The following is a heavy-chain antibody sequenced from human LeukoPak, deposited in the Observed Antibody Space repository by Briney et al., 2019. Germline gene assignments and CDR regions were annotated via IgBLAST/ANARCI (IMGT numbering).Heavy chain of an antibody. D-gene: IGHD6-19*01. CDR1: GYTFPCYN. V-gene: IGHV1-46*01. Sequence: GASPKASCKTSGYTFPCYNMHLVPQAPGQGPEWMVIINPSGGGTSYAQKLQGRVTMTRDTSTNTVYMELSSLRSEDTAVYYCARDNRGWSFDYWGQGTLVTVSS. CDR3: ARDNRGWSFDY. CDR2: INPSGGGT. J-gene: IGHJ4*02.